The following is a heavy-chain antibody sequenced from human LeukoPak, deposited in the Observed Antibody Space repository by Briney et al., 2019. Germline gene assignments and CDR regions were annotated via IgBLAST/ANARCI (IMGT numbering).Heavy chain of an antibody. CDR1: GFTFSSYA. Sequence: GGSLRLSCAASGFTFSSYATSWVRQAPGKGLEWVSAISGSGGSTYYADSVKGRFTISRDNSKNTLYLQMNSLRAEDTAVYYCAKVREYYYDSSGYYSNWGQGTLVTVSS. V-gene: IGHV3-23*01. CDR2: ISGSGGST. J-gene: IGHJ4*02. CDR3: AKVREYYYDSSGYYSN. D-gene: IGHD3-22*01.